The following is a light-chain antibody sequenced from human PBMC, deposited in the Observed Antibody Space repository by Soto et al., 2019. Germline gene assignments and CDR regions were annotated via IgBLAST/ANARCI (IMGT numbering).Light chain of an antibody. V-gene: IGKV3-15*01. CDR3: QQYNNWPLG. CDR2: DAS. CDR1: QSVNSD. Sequence: EIVMTQSPATLSVSPGERATISCRASQSVNSDLAWYQQKPGQAPRLLIHDASTRATGIPVRFSGSGSGTEFTLSISSLQSEDFAIYYCQQYNNWPLGFGGGTKVEIK. J-gene: IGKJ4*01.